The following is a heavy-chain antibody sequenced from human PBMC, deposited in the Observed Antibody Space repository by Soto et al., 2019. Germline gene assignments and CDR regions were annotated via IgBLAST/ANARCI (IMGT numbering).Heavy chain of an antibody. J-gene: IGHJ3*02. Sequence: SETLSLTCTVSGGSISSYSWSWIRQPPGKGLEWIGDIYYSGSTNYNPSLKSRVTISVDTSKNQFSLKLSSVTAADTAVYYCARRYGLSAFDIWGQGTMVT. CDR1: GGSISSYS. CDR2: IYYSGST. D-gene: IGHD3-10*01. CDR3: ARRYGLSAFDI. V-gene: IGHV4-59*08.